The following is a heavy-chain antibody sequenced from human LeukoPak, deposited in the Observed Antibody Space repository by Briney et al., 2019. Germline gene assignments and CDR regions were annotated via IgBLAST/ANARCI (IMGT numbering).Heavy chain of an antibody. CDR1: GFTFSSFA. D-gene: IGHD3-22*01. CDR2: VSGGGSRT. V-gene: IGHV3-23*01. CDR3: AKHTYYDQGAFAT. J-gene: IGHJ3*02. Sequence: PGGSLRLSCAASGFTFSSFAMTWFRQAPGKGLEWVCSVSGGGSRTYYADSVKGRFTISRDNSNNTLFLQMHSLRADDTALYYCAKHTYYDQGAFATWGQGTMVIFSS.